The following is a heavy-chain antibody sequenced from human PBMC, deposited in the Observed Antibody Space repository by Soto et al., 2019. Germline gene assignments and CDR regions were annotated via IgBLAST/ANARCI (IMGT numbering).Heavy chain of an antibody. V-gene: IGHV3-15*01. Sequence: EVQLVESGGGLVKPGGSLRRSCAASGFTFSNAWMTWVRQAPGKGLEWVGRIKSKTDGGRTDHAPPVRGRFTVSRDDSKNTFYLEMNSLKTEDSAVYYCVAEFGRPGNDWGQGTLVTVSS. D-gene: IGHD3-10*01. CDR1: GFTFSNAW. CDR3: VAEFGRPGND. CDR2: IKSKTDGGRT. J-gene: IGHJ4*02.